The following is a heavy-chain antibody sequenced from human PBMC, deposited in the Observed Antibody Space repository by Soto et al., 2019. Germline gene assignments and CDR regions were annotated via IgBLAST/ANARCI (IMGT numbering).Heavy chain of an antibody. CDR2: IIPIFGTA. J-gene: IGHJ6*02. CDR1: GGTFSSYA. Sequence: QVQLVQSGAEVKKPGSSVKVSCKASGGTFSSYAISWVRQAPGQGLEWMGGIIPIFGTANYAQKFQGRVTITADEPTSTAYMELSSLRSDDTAVYYCARGLRVFRGSYYYYGMDVWGQGTTVTVSS. D-gene: IGHD3-10*01. V-gene: IGHV1-69*01. CDR3: ARGLRVFRGSYYYYGMDV.